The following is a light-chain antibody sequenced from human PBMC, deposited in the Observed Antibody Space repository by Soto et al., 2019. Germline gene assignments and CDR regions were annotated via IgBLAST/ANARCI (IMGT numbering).Light chain of an antibody. Sequence: QLTQSPSSLSASVGVRVTITCRASQGISRYLAWYQQKPGKVPKLLISEASTLESGVPSRFSGGGFGTDFTLTISSLQPEDFAIYYCQQIYRYPLTFGGGTKVEIK. J-gene: IGKJ4*01. CDR3: QQIYRYPLT. V-gene: IGKV1-9*01. CDR1: QGISRY. CDR2: EAS.